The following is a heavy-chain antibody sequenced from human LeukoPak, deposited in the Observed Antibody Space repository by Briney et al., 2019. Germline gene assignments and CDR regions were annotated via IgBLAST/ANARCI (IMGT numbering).Heavy chain of an antibody. D-gene: IGHD1-26*01. CDR1: GGSISSSSYY. Sequence: SETLSLTCTVSGGSISSSSYYWGWIRQPPGKGLGWIGTVYYNGGTYYNPSLKSRVTISIDTSKNQFSMKLSSVTAADTAVYYCAREDRQVGATTPGHWGQGTLVTVSS. V-gene: IGHV4-39*07. CDR3: AREDRQVGATTPGH. J-gene: IGHJ4*02. CDR2: VYYNGGT.